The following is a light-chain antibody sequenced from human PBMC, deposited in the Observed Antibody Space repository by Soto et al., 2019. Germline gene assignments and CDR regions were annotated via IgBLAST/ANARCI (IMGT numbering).Light chain of an antibody. CDR1: SSDVGSYNR. V-gene: IGLV2-18*02. Sequence: QSALTQPPSVSGSPGQSVTISCTGTSSDVGSYNRVSWYQPPPGTAPKLIIYEVTNRPSGVPVRFSGSKSANMASLTISGLQAEDEAEYYCASYTSSRVWVFGGVTKLTVL. CDR2: EVT. CDR3: ASYTSSRVWV. J-gene: IGLJ3*02.